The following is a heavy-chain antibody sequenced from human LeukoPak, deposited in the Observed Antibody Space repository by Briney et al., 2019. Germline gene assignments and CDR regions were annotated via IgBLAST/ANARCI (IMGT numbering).Heavy chain of an antibody. CDR2: ITGSDART. D-gene: IGHD3-22*01. V-gene: IGHV3-23*01. J-gene: IGHJ4*02. Sequence: GGSLRRSCAASGFPFSSYVMSWVRQAPGKGLEWVPTITGSDARTFYADSVKGRFTISRDNSRDTLFLQMNSLRAEDTAVYFCARRDSPGPYYFDYWGQGTLVTVSS. CDR3: ARRDSPGPYYFDY. CDR1: GFPFSSYV.